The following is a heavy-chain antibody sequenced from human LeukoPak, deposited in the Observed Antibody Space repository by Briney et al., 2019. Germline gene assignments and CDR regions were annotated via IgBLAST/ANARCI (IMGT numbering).Heavy chain of an antibody. CDR3: ARGPTYYDFWSGYYTEYYFDY. D-gene: IGHD3-3*01. CDR2: ISAYNGNT. Sequence: ASVKVSCKASGYTFTSYGISWVRQAPGQWLEWMGWISAYNGNTNYAQKLQGRVTMTTDTSTSTAYMELRSLRSDDTAVYYCARGPTYYDFWSGYYTEYYFDYWGQGTLVTVSS. CDR1: GYTFTSYG. J-gene: IGHJ4*02. V-gene: IGHV1-18*01.